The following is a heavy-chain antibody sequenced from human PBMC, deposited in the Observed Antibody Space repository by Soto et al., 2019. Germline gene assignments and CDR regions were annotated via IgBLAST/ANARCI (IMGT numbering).Heavy chain of an antibody. D-gene: IGHD2-15*01. CDR2: ITGGGTT. J-gene: IGHJ4*02. Sequence: GGSLRLSCAASGFTFSSSAMSWVRQAPGKGLEWVSTITGGGTTFYADSVKGRFTNSRDNSKNALHLQMNSLRAEDTAVYYCAKRWPYYFDYWGQGTLVTVSS. CDR1: GFTFSSSA. CDR3: AKRWPYYFDY. V-gene: IGHV3-23*01.